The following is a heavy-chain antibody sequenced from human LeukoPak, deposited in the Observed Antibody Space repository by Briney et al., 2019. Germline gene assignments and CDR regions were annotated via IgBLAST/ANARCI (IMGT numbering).Heavy chain of an antibody. CDR2: IRYDGDNK. V-gene: IGHV3-30*02. CDR3: AKIEGKYQLANVPDH. D-gene: IGHD2-2*01. J-gene: IGHJ4*02. Sequence: GGSLKLSCAASGFTFSTYGMHWVRQAPGKGLEWVAFIRYDGDNKYYADFVKGRFTISRDNSKNTLYLHMNSLRTEDTAVYYCAKIEGKYQLANVPDHWGQGTLVTVSS. CDR1: GFTFSTYG.